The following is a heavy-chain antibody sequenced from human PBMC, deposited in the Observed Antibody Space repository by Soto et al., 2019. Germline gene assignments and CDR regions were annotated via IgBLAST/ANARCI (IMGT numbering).Heavy chain of an antibody. D-gene: IGHD6-6*01. Sequence: SETLSPTCVVSGGAISSSNWGSGVRQPPGKGLEWIGEIYHSGSTNYNPSLKSRVTISVDKSKNQFSLKLSSVTAADTAVYYCARGKYSIRSGRIPGDYWGRG. V-gene: IGHV4-4*02. CDR3: ARGKYSIRSGRIPGDY. CDR2: IYHSGST. CDR1: GGAISSSNW. J-gene: IGHJ4*02.